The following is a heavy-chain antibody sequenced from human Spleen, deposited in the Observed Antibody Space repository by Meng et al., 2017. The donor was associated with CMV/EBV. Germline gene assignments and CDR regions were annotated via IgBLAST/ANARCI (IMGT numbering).Heavy chain of an antibody. V-gene: IGHV1-8*02. CDR3: AGSVSWDAFDI. CDR2: MNPNSGNT. CDR1: GYTFTSYC. D-gene: IGHD2-15*01. Sequence: ASVKVSCKASGYTFTSYCINWVRQATGQGLEWRGWMNPNSGNTGYAQKFQGRVIMTRNTSISTAYMELSSLRSEDTAVYYCAGSVSWDAFDIWGQGTMVTVSS. J-gene: IGHJ3*02.